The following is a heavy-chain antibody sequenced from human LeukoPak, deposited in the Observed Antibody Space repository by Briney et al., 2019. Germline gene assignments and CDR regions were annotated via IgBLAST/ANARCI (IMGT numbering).Heavy chain of an antibody. CDR3: ARVRVGAHWFDP. CDR1: GGSISSGDYY. CDR2: IYYSGST. V-gene: IGHV4-30-4*08. J-gene: IGHJ5*02. Sequence: SETLSLTCTVSGGSISSGDYYGSWIRQPPGKGLEWIGYIYYSGSTYYNPSLKSRVTISVDTSKDQFSLKLSSVTAADTAVYYCARVRVGAHWFDPWGQGTLVTVSS. D-gene: IGHD1-26*01.